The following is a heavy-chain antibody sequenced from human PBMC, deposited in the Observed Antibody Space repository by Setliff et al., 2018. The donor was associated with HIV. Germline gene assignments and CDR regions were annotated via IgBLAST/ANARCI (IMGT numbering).Heavy chain of an antibody. V-gene: IGHV3-20*04. CDR3: TRDYAYDWNAVMDV. Sequence: AGGSLRLSCAASGFTFDDYGMSWVRQAPGKGLEWVSGINWNGGSTGYADSVKGRFTISRDNAKNSLYLQMNSLRAEDTALYYCTRDYAYDWNAVMDVWGKGTTVTVSS. J-gene: IGHJ6*03. CDR2: INWNGGST. CDR1: GFTFDDYG. D-gene: IGHD1-20*01.